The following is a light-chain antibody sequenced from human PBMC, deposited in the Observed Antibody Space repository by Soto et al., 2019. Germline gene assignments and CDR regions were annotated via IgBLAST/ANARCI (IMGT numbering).Light chain of an antibody. V-gene: IGKV3-20*01. Sequence: EIVLTQSPGTLSLPPGERATLSCRASQSVTSSYLAWYQQKPGQAPRLLIYGASNRATGIPDRFSGSGSGTDFTLTISRLEPEDFAVYYCQQYGSSRTFGQGTKVEIK. CDR3: QQYGSSRT. J-gene: IGKJ1*01. CDR2: GAS. CDR1: QSVTSSY.